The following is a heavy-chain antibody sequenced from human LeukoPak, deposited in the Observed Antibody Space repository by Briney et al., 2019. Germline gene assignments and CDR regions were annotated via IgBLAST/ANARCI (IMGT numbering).Heavy chain of an antibody. Sequence: GGSLRLSCEVSGLTFSDQFIGWVRQAPGKGLEWVGHSRSKAHSYTAEYAASVKGRFSISRDDLKKSMYLEMNSLKIEDTAVYFCVRETFWRLDFWGQGTLVTVSS. V-gene: IGHV3-72*01. CDR2: SRSKAHSYTA. J-gene: IGHJ4*02. CDR3: VRETFWRLDF. CDR1: GLTFSDQF. D-gene: IGHD3-3*01.